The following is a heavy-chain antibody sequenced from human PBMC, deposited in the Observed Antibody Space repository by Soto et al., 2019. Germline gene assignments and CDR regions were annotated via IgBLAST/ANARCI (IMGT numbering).Heavy chain of an antibody. J-gene: IGHJ5*02. Sequence: SETLSLTCAVYGGSFSGYYWSWIRQPPGKGLEWIGEINHSGSTNYNPSLKSRVTISVDTSKNQFSLKLSSVTAADTAVYYCARGTDFWSGYYSPIWWFDPWGQGTLVTVSS. CDR3: ARGTDFWSGYYSPIWWFDP. CDR1: GGSFSGYY. V-gene: IGHV4-34*01. CDR2: INHSGST. D-gene: IGHD3-3*01.